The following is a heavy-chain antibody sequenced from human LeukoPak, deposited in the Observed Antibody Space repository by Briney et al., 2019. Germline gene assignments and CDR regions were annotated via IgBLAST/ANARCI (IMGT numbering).Heavy chain of an antibody. D-gene: IGHD7-27*01. CDR1: GFTVSSNY. CDR3: ARGGLGNWAYYFDY. Sequence: GGSLTLYCAASGFTVSSNYMSWVRQAPGKGLERVSVVYSGGSTSYADSVKGRLIISRDNSKNTLYLQMNSLTAEDTAIYYCARGGLGNWAYYFDYWGQGTLVTVSS. V-gene: IGHV3-53*01. J-gene: IGHJ4*02. CDR2: VYSGGST.